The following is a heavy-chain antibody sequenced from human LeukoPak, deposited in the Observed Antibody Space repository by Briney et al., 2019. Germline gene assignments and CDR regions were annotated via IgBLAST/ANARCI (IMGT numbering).Heavy chain of an antibody. D-gene: IGHD2/OR15-2a*01. CDR2: IAPYNDNA. V-gene: IGHV1-18*01. CDR3: TRDPRHKYGNFAN. J-gene: IGHJ4*02. Sequence: GASVKVSCKASGYNFATYGISWVRQAPGQGLEWMGWIAPYNDNANSAQKFQGRLSMTADTSTSTASMELRSLRSDDTAVYYCTRDPRHKYGNFANWGQGTLVTVSS. CDR1: GYNFATYG.